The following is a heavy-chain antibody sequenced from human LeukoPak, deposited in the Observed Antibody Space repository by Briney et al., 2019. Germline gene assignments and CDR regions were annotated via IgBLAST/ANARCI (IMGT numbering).Heavy chain of an antibody. D-gene: IGHD4/OR15-4a*01. CDR1: GFTFSPYS. Sequence: GGSLRLSCAASGFTFSPYSMNWVRQAPGKGLEWVSSISSSSSSIYYADSVKGRFTISRDNAKNSLYLQMRSLRAEDTAVYYCARDSPDYGAYLNWFDPWGQGTLVTVSS. V-gene: IGHV3-21*01. J-gene: IGHJ5*02. CDR2: ISSSSSSI. CDR3: ARDSPDYGAYLNWFDP.